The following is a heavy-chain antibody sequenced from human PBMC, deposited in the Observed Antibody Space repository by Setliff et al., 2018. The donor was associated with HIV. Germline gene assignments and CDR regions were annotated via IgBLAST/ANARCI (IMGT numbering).Heavy chain of an antibody. V-gene: IGHV4-34*01. D-gene: IGHD3-3*01. CDR1: GLTFSTSE. Sequence: GSLRLSCAASGLTFSTSEMNWVRQTPGKGLEWLGEINHSGSTAYNLALESRVSMSIDTSKNQFSLKLTSVTAADTAIYYCARGRDYTGSWFRPFYLDFWGHGNLVTVSS. J-gene: IGHJ4*01. CDR3: ARGRDYTGSWFRPFYLDF. CDR2: INHSGST.